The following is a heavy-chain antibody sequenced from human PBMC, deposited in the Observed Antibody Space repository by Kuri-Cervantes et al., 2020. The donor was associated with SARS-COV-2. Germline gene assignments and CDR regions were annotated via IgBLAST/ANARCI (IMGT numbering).Heavy chain of an antibody. CDR1: GYTFTGYY. Sequence: ASVKVSCKASGYTFTGYYMHWVRQAPGQGLEWMGWINPNSGGTNYAQKLQGWVTMTRDTSISTAYMELSRLRSEDTAVYYCARGPEYDCWRCYYTLPFAFDIWGQGTMVTVSS. CDR2: INPNSGGT. V-gene: IGHV1-2*04. J-gene: IGHJ3*02. CDR3: ARGPEYDCWRCYYTLPFAFDI. D-gene: IGHD3-3*01.